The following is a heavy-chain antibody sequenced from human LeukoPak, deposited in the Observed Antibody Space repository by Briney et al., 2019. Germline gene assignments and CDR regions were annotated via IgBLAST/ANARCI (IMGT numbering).Heavy chain of an antibody. D-gene: IGHD3-10*01. V-gene: IGHV3-30*02. J-gene: IGHJ4*02. CDR3: ARTRMVRGVIYFQPFDY. Sequence: GGSLRLSCAASGFTFSSYGMHWVRQAPGKGLEWVAFIRYDGSNKYYADSVKGRFTISRDNSKNTLYLQMNSLRAEDTAVYYCARTRMVRGVIYFQPFDYWGQGTLVTVSS. CDR2: IRYDGSNK. CDR1: GFTFSSYG.